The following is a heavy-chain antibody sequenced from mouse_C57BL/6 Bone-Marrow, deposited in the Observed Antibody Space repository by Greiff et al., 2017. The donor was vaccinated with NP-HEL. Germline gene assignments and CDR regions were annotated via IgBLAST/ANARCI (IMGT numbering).Heavy chain of an antibody. J-gene: IGHJ4*01. D-gene: IGHD4-1*01. Sequence: EVQLQQSVAELVKPGASVKLSCTASGFNIKDYYMHWVKQRTEQGLEWIGRIDPEDGDTKYAPKFQGKATITADTSSNTAYLQLSSLTSEDTAVYYCARALWEENAMDYWGQGTSVTVSS. CDR3: ARALWEENAMDY. CDR1: GFNIKDYY. V-gene: IGHV14-2*01. CDR2: IDPEDGDT.